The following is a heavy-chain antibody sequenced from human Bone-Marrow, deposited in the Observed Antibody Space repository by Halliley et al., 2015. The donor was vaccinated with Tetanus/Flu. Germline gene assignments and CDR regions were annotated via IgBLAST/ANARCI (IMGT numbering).Heavy chain of an antibody. J-gene: IGHJ5*02. D-gene: IGHD3-16*01. CDR1: GGSIGITYW. CDR3: AASPRSDWARGGSWFDP. V-gene: IGHV4-4*02. CDR2: AYYSGSN. Sequence: TLSLTCAVSGGSIGITYWWSWVRQPPGKGLEWIGEAYYSGSNNYNPSLKSRVAISVDKSKNEFSLRLMSMTAADTAVYYCAASPRSDWARGGSWFDPWGQGILVIVSS.